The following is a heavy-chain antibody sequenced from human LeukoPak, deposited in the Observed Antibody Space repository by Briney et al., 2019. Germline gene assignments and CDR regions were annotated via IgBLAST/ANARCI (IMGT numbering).Heavy chain of an antibody. J-gene: IGHJ5*02. Sequence: SETLSLTCTVSGGSISSYYWSWIRQPPGKGLEWIGYTYYSGSTNYNPSLKSRVTISVDTSKNQFSLKLSSVTAADTAVYYCARDLRSSSFGRYNWFDPWGQGTLVTVSS. CDR1: GGSISSYY. CDR2: TYYSGST. D-gene: IGHD6-13*01. V-gene: IGHV4-59*01. CDR3: ARDLRSSSFGRYNWFDP.